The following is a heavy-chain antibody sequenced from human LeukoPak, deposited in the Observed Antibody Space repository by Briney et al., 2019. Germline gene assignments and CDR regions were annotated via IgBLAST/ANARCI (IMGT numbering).Heavy chain of an antibody. CDR1: GASINRSSYS. CDR3: ARQPPYSSTFDI. J-gene: IGHJ3*02. V-gene: IGHV4-39*01. D-gene: IGHD2-21*01. Sequence: PSETLSLTCTVSGASINRSSYSWAWIRQPPGKGLEWIGSMSHSESPYYNPSLRSRVTISVDTSKNQLSLRLTSVTAADRAVYYCARQPPYSSTFDIRGQGTMVTVSS. CDR2: MSHSESP.